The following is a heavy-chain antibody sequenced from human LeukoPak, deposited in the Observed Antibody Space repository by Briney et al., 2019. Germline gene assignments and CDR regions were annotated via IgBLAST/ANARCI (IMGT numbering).Heavy chain of an antibody. V-gene: IGHV4-59*12. J-gene: IGHJ6*03. CDR1: GGSISSYY. CDR3: ARDRTTYYYYYYMDV. CDR2: IYYSGST. D-gene: IGHD1-14*01. Sequence: SETLSLTCTVSGGSISSYYWSWLRQPPGKGLEWIGYIYYSGSTYYNPSLKSRVTISVDTSKNQFSLKLSSVTAADTAVYYCARDRTTYYYYYYMDVWGKGTTVTVSS.